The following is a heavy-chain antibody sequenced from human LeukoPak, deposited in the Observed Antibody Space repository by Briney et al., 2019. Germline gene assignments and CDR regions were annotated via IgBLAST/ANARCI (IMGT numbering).Heavy chain of an antibody. Sequence: GGSLRLSCAASGFTFDDYSVHWVRQAPGKGLEWVSLISGDGGSTYYADSVKGRFTISRDNSKNSLYLQMNSLRTEDTALYYCAKGNWNHHYRGTGMDVWGQGTTVTVSS. CDR1: GFTFDDYS. J-gene: IGHJ6*02. CDR2: ISGDGGST. D-gene: IGHD1-1*01. CDR3: AKGNWNHHYRGTGMDV. V-gene: IGHV3-43*02.